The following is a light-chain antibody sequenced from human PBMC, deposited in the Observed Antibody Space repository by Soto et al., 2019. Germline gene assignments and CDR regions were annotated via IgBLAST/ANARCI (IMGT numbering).Light chain of an antibody. CDR3: QQYNNWPYT. V-gene: IGKV3-15*01. CDR1: QSVSSN. CDR2: DAS. Sequence: EMVMTQSPATLSVSPGERAALSCRASQSVSSNFAWYQRKPGQAPRLLIYDASTRATGIPARFSGSGSGTEFTLTISSLQSEDFAVYYCQQYNNWPYTFGPGTKLEIK. J-gene: IGKJ2*01.